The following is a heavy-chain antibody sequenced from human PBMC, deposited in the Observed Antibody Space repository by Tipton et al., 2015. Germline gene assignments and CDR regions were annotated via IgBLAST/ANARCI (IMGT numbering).Heavy chain of an antibody. J-gene: IGHJ4*02. CDR1: GDSVSRGSS. D-gene: IGHD3-22*01. V-gene: IGHV4-31*03. CDR3: ARAYYYDSSGYPLPMS. CDR2: IYYSGST. Sequence: LRLSCTVSGDSVSRGSSWSWIRQHPGKGLEWIGYIYYSGSTYYNPSLKSRVTISVDTSKNQFSLKLSSVTAADTAVYYCARAYYYDSSGYPLPMSWGQGTLVTVSS.